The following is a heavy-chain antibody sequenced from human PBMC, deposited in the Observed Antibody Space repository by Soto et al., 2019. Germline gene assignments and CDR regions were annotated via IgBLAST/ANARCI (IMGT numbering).Heavy chain of an antibody. D-gene: IGHD3-10*01. V-gene: IGHV4-59*01. J-gene: IGHJ5*02. Sequence: PSETLSLTCTVSGGSISSYYWSWIRQPPGKGLEWIGYIYYSGSTNYNPSLKSRVTISVDTSKNQFSLKLSSVTAADTAVYYCARVAGWFGELLPSTWGQGTLVTVSS. CDR1: GGSISSYY. CDR2: IYYSGST. CDR3: ARVAGWFGELLPST.